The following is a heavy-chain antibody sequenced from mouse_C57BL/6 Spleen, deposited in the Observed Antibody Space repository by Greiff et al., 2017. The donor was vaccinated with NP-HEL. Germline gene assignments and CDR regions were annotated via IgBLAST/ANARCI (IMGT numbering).Heavy chain of an antibody. Sequence: VQLQQSVAELVRPGASVKLSCTASGFNIKNTYMPWVKQRPEQGLEWIGRIDPANGNTKYAPKFQGKATITADTSSNTAYLQLSSLTSEDTAIYYCANYYFDYWGQGTTLTVSS. V-gene: IGHV14-3*01. J-gene: IGHJ2*01. CDR2: IDPANGNT. CDR1: GFNIKNTY. CDR3: ANYYFDY.